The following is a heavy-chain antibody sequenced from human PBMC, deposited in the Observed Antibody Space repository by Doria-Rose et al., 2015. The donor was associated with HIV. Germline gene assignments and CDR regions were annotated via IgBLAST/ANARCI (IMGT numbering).Heavy chain of an antibody. J-gene: IGHJ4*02. CDR1: GVSLSSPGMG. V-gene: IGHV2-26*01. D-gene: IGHD6-13*01. Sequence: ESGPVLVKPTDTLTLTCTVSGVSLSSPGMGVSWIRQPPGKSLEWPANIFSDDERSYKASLKSRLTIPRGTSKSQVVLTMTDMDPVDTATYYCARIKSSRWYHKYYFDFWGQGTLVIVSA. CDR3: ARIKSSRWYHKYYFDF. CDR2: IFSDDER.